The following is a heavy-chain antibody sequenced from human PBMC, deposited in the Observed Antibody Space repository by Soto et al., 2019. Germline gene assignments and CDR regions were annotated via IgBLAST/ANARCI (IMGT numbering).Heavy chain of an antibody. V-gene: IGHV1-18*01. J-gene: IGHJ6*02. CDR3: AREGEMPYYYYGLDV. CDR2: ISGYNGHT. D-gene: IGHD3-16*01. Sequence: QVQLVQSGAEVRKPGASVKVSCKASGYTFTTYGISWVRQAPAQGLEWMGWISGYNGHTKYGQKFQVRVTMTTDTSTSTVYMDLRSLRSEDTSVYYCAREGEMPYYYYGLDVWGQGTTVTVSS. CDR1: GYTFTTYG.